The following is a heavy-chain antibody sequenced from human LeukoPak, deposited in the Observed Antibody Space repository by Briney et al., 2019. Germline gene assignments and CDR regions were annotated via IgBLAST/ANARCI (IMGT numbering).Heavy chain of an antibody. CDR2: INHSGST. V-gene: IGHV4-34*01. D-gene: IGHD6-19*01. CDR1: GGSFSGYY. J-gene: IGHJ4*02. Sequence: SETLSLTCAVYGGSFSGYYWSWIRQPPGKGLEWIGEINHSGSTNYNPSLKSRVTISVDTSMNQFSLKLSSVTAADTAVYYCASTVHPGIAVAEGYFDYWGQGTLVTVSS. CDR3: ASTVHPGIAVAEGYFDY.